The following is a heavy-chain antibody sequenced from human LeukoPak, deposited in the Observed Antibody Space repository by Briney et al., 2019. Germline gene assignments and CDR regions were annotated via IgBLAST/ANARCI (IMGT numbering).Heavy chain of an antibody. J-gene: IGHJ4*02. CDR2: IIPILGIA. Sequence: SVKVSCKASGGTFSSYAISWVRQAPGQGLEWMGRIIPILGIANYAQKFQGRVTITADKSTSTAYMELSSLRSEDTAVYYCARDIAFGGVIALHFDYWGQGTLVTVSS. CDR1: GGTFSSYA. V-gene: IGHV1-69*04. D-gene: IGHD3-16*02. CDR3: ARDIAFGGVIALHFDY.